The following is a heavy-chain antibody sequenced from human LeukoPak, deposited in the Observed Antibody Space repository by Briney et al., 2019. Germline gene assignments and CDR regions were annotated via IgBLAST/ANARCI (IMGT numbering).Heavy chain of an antibody. CDR2: IYSGGST. D-gene: IGHD5-18*01. V-gene: IGHV3-66*01. Sequence: GGSLRPSCAASGFTVSSNYMSWVRQAPGKGLEWVSVIYSGGSTYYADSVKGRFTISRDNSKNTLYLQMNSLRAEDTAVYYCASASAGYSYGYLYYWGQGTLVTVSS. J-gene: IGHJ4*02. CDR3: ASASAGYSYGYLYY. CDR1: GFTVSSNY.